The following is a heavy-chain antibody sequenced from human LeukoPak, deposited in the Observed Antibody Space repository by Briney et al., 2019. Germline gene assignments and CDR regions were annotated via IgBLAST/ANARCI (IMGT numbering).Heavy chain of an antibody. J-gene: IGHJ6*02. CDR1: GYTFTSYA. CDR2: INAGNGNT. Sequence: ASVKVSCKASGYTFTSYAMHWVRQAPGQRLEWMGWINAGNGNTKYSQKFQGRVTTTRDTSASTAYMELSSLRSEDTAVYYCARDFSYYGMDVWGQGTTVTVSS. D-gene: IGHD2/OR15-2a*01. V-gene: IGHV1-3*01. CDR3: ARDFSYYGMDV.